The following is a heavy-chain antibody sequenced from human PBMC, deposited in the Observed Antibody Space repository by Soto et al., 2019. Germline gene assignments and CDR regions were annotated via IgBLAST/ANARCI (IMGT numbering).Heavy chain of an antibody. CDR3: ARGVSHSGYDRGGRRNDY. CDR1: GGSFSGYY. D-gene: IGHD5-12*01. Sequence: SETLSLTCAVYGGSFSGYYWSWIRQPPGKGLEWIGEINHSGSTNYNPSLKSRVTISVDTSKNQFSLKLSSVTAADTAVYYCARGVSHSGYDRGGRRNDYWGQGTLVTVSS. V-gene: IGHV4-34*01. J-gene: IGHJ4*02. CDR2: INHSGST.